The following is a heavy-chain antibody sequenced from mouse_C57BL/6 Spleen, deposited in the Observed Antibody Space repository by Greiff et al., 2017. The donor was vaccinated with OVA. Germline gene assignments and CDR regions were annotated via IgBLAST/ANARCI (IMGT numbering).Heavy chain of an antibody. J-gene: IGHJ2*01. Sequence: QVQLQQPGAELVRPGASVTLSCKASGYTFTDSEMHWVKQPPVHGLEWIGAIDPETGGTAYNQKFKGKAILTADKSSSTAYMEIRSLTSEDSAVYYCANYGSSLFDYWGQGTTLTVSS. CDR1: GYTFTDSE. CDR2: IDPETGGT. D-gene: IGHD1-1*01. V-gene: IGHV1-15*01. CDR3: ANYGSSLFDY.